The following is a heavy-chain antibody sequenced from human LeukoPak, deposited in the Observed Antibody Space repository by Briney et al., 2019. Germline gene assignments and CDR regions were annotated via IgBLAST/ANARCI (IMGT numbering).Heavy chain of an antibody. CDR1: GYTFTGYY. J-gene: IGHJ6*03. V-gene: IGHV1-2*02. D-gene: IGHD6-19*01. Sequence: ASVKVSCKASGYTFTGYYMHWVRQAPGQGLEWMGWINPNSGGTNYAQKFQGRATMTRDTSISTAYMELSRLRSDDTAVYYCARDPTDSSGWSPFYYYYYYMDVWGKGTTVTISS. CDR3: ARDPTDSSGWSPFYYYYYYMDV. CDR2: INPNSGGT.